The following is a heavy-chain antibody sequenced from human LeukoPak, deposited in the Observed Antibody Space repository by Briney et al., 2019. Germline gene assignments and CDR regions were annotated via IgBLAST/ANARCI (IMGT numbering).Heavy chain of an antibody. D-gene: IGHD6-13*01. CDR3: AKGVAAAVYLANY. Sequence: GGSLRLSCAASGFTFSSYAMSWVPQAPGKGREGVSAITGSGGTTYYADSVNGRFTISRDNSKNTLYLQMNSLRADDTAVYYCAKGVAAAVYLANYWGQGTLVTVSS. V-gene: IGHV3-23*01. J-gene: IGHJ4*02. CDR2: ITGSGGTT. CDR1: GFTFSSYA.